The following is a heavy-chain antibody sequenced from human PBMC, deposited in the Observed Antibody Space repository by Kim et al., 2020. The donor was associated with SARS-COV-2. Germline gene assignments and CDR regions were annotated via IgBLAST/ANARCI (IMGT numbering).Heavy chain of an antibody. CDR3: AKDLEWLLSAYYFFGMDV. J-gene: IGHJ6*02. D-gene: IGHD3-3*01. V-gene: IGHV3-30*02. Sequence: VKNRFTISRENAKNTVYLQIDSLRAEDTAVYYCAKDLEWLLSAYYFFGMDVWGQGTTVTVSS.